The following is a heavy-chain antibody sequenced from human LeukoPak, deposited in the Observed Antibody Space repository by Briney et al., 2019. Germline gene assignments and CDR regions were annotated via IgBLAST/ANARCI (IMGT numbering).Heavy chain of an antibody. V-gene: IGHV3-48*03. CDR3: VRDKNIAAAGTPFDY. J-gene: IGHJ4*02. D-gene: IGHD6-13*01. CDR1: GFTFSSYE. CDR2: ISSSGSTI. Sequence: GGSLRLSCAASGFTFSSYEMNWVRQAPGKGLEWISYISSSGSTIYYADSVKGRFTISRDNTKNSLYLQMNSLRAEDTAVYYCVRDKNIAAAGTPFDYWGQGTLVTVSS.